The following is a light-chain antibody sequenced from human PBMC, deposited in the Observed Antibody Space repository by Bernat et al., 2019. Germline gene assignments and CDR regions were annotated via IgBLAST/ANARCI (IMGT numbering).Light chain of an antibody. J-gene: IGKJ2*01. CDR1: QSINSY. CDR2: AAS. Sequence: DIQMTQSPSSLSASVGDRVTITCRASQSINSYLNWYQQKPGKAPNLLIYAASSLQSGVPSRFSGSGSGTGFTLTINSLQPEDFATYYCQQTYSTPPDTFGQGTKVEIK. CDR3: QQTYSTPPDT. V-gene: IGKV1-39*01.